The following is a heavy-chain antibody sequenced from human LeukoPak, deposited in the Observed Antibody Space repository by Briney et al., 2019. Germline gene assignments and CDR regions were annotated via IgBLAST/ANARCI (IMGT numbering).Heavy chain of an antibody. CDR3: AKDTIVVVPAAILDY. CDR2: IRYDGSNK. Sequence: AGGSLRLSCAASGFTFSSYGMHWVRHAPGKGLEGVAFIRYDGSNKYYADSVKGRFTISRDNSKNTLYLQMNSLRAEDTAVYYCAKDTIVVVPAAILDYWGQGTLVTVSS. D-gene: IGHD2-2*02. CDR1: GFTFSSYG. V-gene: IGHV3-30*02. J-gene: IGHJ4*02.